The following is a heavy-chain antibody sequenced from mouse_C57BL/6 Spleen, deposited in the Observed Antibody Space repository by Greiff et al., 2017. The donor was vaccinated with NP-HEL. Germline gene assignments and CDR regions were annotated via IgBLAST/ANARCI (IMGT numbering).Heavy chain of an antibody. J-gene: IGHJ3*01. V-gene: IGHV1-15*01. CDR1: GYTFTDYE. CDR3: RRYDYYGRPWFAY. D-gene: IGHD1-1*01. Sequence: QVQLQQSGAELVRPGASVTLSCKASGYTFTDYEMHWVKQTPVHGLEWIGAIDPETGGTAYNQKFKGKAILTADKSSSTAYMELRSLTSEDSAVYYCRRYDYYGRPWFAYWGQGTLVTVSA. CDR2: IDPETGGT.